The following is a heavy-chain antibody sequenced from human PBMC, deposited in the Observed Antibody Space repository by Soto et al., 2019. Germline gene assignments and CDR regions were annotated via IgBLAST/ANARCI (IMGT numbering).Heavy chain of an antibody. CDR3: AADWSNRPFDF. J-gene: IGHJ4*02. V-gene: IGHV1-58*01. CDR1: GFTLTRAD. Sequence: GASVKVSCKASGFTLTRADVQWVRQTRGQRLEWIGWIVGGSGSTNYAQQFQGRLAITRDMSTSTVYMELSSLRSEYTAVYYCAADWSNRPFDFWGQGTLVTVSS. CDR2: IVGGSGST. D-gene: IGHD3-3*01.